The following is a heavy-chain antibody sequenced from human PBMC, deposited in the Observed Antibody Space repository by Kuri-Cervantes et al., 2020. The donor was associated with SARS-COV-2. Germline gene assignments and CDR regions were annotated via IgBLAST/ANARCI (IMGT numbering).Heavy chain of an antibody. D-gene: IGHD6-19*01. J-gene: IGHJ4*02. CDR2: IYYSGST. V-gene: IGHV4-59*08. CDR3: ARQAWLFHFDY. CDR1: GGSISSYY. Sequence: SETLSLTCTVSGGSISSYYWSWIRQPPGKGLEWIGYIYYSGSTNYHPSLKSRVTISVDTSKNQFSLKLSSVTAADTAVYYCARQAWLFHFDYWGQGTLVTFSS.